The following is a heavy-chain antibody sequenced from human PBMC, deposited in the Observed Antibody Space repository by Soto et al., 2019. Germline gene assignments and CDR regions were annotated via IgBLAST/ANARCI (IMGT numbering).Heavy chain of an antibody. CDR3: ARVSVTTLNAPFDY. V-gene: IGHV3-11*01. CDR1: GFTFSDYY. J-gene: IGHJ4*02. CDR2: ISRSGDSI. D-gene: IGHD4-17*01. Sequence: QVQLVESGGGLVKPGGSLRLSCAASGFTFSDYYMTWIRQAPGKGLEWTSYISRSGDSIYYADSVRGRFTISRDNAKKSLYMQMNSLRAEDTALYYCARVSVTTLNAPFDYWGRGTLVTVSS.